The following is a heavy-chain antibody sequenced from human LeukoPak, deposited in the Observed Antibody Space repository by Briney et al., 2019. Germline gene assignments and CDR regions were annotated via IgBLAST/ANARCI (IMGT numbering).Heavy chain of an antibody. Sequence: ASVKVSCKASGYTFANYYIHWVRLAPGQGLEWMGVINPSGGSTIYAQKFQGRVTMTEDTSTDTAYMELSSLRSEDTAVYYCATWTGELLKVAYAFDIWGQGTMVTVSS. V-gene: IGHV1-46*01. CDR3: ATWTGELLKVAYAFDI. CDR1: GYTFANYY. D-gene: IGHD3/OR15-3a*01. J-gene: IGHJ3*02. CDR2: INPSGGST.